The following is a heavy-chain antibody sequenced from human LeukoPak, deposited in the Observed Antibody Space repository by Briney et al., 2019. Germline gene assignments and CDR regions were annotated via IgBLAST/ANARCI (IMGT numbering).Heavy chain of an antibody. D-gene: IGHD6-19*01. J-gene: IGHJ4*02. CDR2: IRGSGGST. V-gene: IGHV3-23*01. CDR3: AKEGSGWHYFDN. Sequence: GGSLRLSCAASGFTFSSHAMSWVRQAPGKGLEWVSGIRGSGGSTYYADSVKGRFTISRDNSKNTLYLQMNSLRAEDTAVYYCAKEGSGWHYFDNWGQGTLVTVSS. CDR1: GFTFSSHA.